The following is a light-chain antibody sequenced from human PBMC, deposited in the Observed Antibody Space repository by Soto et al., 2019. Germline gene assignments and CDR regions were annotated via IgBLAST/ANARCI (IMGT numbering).Light chain of an antibody. J-gene: IGKJ4*01. V-gene: IGKV3-20*01. Sequence: EIVLTQSPCTLSLSPGERATLSCRASQSVSSSYLAWYQQKPGQAPRLLIYGASSRATGIPDRFSGSGSGTDFTLTISRLEPEDFAVYYCQQYGSSPLFTFGGGTKVDIK. CDR1: QSVSSSY. CDR2: GAS. CDR3: QQYGSSPLFT.